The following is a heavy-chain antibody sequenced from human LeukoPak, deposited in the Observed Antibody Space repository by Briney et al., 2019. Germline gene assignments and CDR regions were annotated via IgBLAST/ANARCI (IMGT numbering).Heavy chain of an antibody. CDR3: ARVADSTGTTGIFTLYWFDP. CDR1: GYTFTDYY. V-gene: IGHV1-2*02. CDR2: INPNSGGT. D-gene: IGHD1-1*01. J-gene: IGHJ5*02. Sequence: ASVKVSCKASGYTFTDYYIHWVRQAPGQGLQWMGWINPNSGGTNYAQKFQDRVTMTRDTSISTAYMELSRLTSDDTAVYYCARVADSTGTTGIFTLYWFDPGGQGTLVTVSS.